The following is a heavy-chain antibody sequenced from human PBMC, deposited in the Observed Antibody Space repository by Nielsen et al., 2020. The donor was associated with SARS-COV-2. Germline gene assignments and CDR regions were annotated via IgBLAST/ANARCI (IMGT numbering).Heavy chain of an antibody. V-gene: IGHV3-20*04. J-gene: IGHJ4*02. CDR3: AKSFAPAVTPIDY. CDR1: GFTFDDYG. Sequence: GESLKISCAASGFTFDDYGMSWVRQAPGKGLEWVSGINWNGGSTGYADSVKGRFTISRDNAKNSLYLQMNSLRAEDTAVYYCAKSFAPAVTPIDYWGQGTLVTVSS. CDR2: INWNGGST. D-gene: IGHD4-17*01.